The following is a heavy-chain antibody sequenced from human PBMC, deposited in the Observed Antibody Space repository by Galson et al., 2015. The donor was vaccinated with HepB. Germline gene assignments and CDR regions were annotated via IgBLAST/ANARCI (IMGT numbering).Heavy chain of an antibody. J-gene: IGHJ5*02. CDR1: GYTFTGYY. D-gene: IGHD6-13*01. V-gene: IGHV1-2*02. Sequence: SVKVSCKAFGYTFTGYYMHWVRQAPGQGLEWMGWINPNSGGTNYAQKFQGRVTMTRDTSISTAYMELSRLRSDDTAVYYCARSISGYSSSWKNWFDPWGQGTLVTVSS. CDR2: INPNSGGT. CDR3: ARSISGYSSSWKNWFDP.